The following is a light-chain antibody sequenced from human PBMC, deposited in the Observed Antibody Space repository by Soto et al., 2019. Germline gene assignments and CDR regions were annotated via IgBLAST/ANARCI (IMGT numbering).Light chain of an antibody. CDR2: AAS. V-gene: IGKV1-8*01. J-gene: IGKJ3*01. Sequence: AIRMTQSPSSLYASTGDRVTITCRARQGISSYLAWYQQKPWKAPKLLIYAASILQSGVPSRFSGSGSGTDFTLTISCMQSEDFATYYCQQYYSYPGTFGPGTKVDIK. CDR1: QGISSY. CDR3: QQYYSYPGT.